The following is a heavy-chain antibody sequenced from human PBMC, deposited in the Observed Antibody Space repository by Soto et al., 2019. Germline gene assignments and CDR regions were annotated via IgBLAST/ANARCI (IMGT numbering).Heavy chain of an antibody. D-gene: IGHD2-2*01. J-gene: IGHJ4*02. CDR2: ISGSGGTT. CDR3: AKTAAPRGAYYFDY. Sequence: EVQLLDSGGGLVQPGGSLRLSCAASGFTFSNYAMSWVRQAPGKGLEWVSSISGSGGTTYYTDSVKGRFTISRDNSKSTLSLQMDSLRAEDTAIYYCAKTAAPRGAYYFDYWGQGTLLTVSS. V-gene: IGHV3-23*01. CDR1: GFTFSNYA.